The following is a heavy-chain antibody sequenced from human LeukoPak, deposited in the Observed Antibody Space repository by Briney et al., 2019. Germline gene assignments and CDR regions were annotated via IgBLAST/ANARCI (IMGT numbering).Heavy chain of an antibody. D-gene: IGHD4-17*01. CDR2: ISSSGSTI. CDR3: ARSVSYGWYFDL. Sequence: PGGSLRLSCAASGFTFSSYAMSWVRQAPGKGLEWVSYISSSGSTIYYADSVKGRFTISRDNAKNSLYLQMNSLRAEDTAVYYCARSVSYGWYFDLWGRGTLVTVSS. V-gene: IGHV3-48*03. J-gene: IGHJ2*01. CDR1: GFTFSSYA.